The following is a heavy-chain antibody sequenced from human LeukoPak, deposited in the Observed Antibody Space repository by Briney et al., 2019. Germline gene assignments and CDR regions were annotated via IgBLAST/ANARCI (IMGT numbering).Heavy chain of an antibody. CDR3: ARDRGRATWFDP. J-gene: IGHJ5*02. CDR2: IYYSGST. D-gene: IGHD3-10*01. CDR1: GGSITSYY. V-gene: IGHV4-59*01. Sequence: SETLSVTCTVSGGSITSYYWHWIRQPPGKGLEWIGYIYYSGSTNYNPSLKSRVTISVDTSRKQFSLKLHSVTAADTAVYYCARDRGRATWFDPWGQGTVVTVSS.